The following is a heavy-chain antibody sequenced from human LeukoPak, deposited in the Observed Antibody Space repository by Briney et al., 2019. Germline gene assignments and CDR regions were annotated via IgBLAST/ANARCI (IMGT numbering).Heavy chain of an antibody. Sequence: SETLSLTCTVSGGSISSYYWSWIRQPAGKGLEWIGRIYTSGSTNYNPSLKSRVTISVDTSKNQFSLKLSSVTAADTAVYYCARLGYGYYYYYYMDVWGKGTTVTISS. CDR2: IYTSGST. J-gene: IGHJ6*03. CDR3: ARLGYGYYYYYYMDV. CDR1: GGSISSYY. D-gene: IGHD5-12*01. V-gene: IGHV4-4*07.